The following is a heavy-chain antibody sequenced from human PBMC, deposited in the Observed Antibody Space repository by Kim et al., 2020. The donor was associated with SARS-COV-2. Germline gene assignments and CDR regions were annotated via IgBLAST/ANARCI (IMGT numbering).Heavy chain of an antibody. CDR1: GGSISSSSYY. Sequence: SETLSLTCTVSGGSISSSSYYWGWIRQPPGKGLEWIGSIYYSGSTYYNPSLKSRVTISVDTSKNQFSLKLSSVTAADTAVYYCARRYDTDAFDIWGQGTMVTVSS. CDR2: IYYSGST. J-gene: IGHJ3*02. D-gene: IGHD3-22*01. CDR3: ARRYDTDAFDI. V-gene: IGHV4-39*01.